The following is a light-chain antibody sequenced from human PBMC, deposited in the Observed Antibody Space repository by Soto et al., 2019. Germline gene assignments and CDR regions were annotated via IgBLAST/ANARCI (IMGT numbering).Light chain of an antibody. CDR3: QQRHNWPLT. V-gene: IGKV3-15*01. CDR1: QSINSE. J-gene: IGKJ2*01. CDR2: GAS. Sequence: EIVMTQSPATLSLSPGERAALSCRASQSINSELAWYQQKPGQPPRLLIYGASTRATGVPARFTGSEFGSAFTLNISRLQSEDFAVSYCQQRHNWPLTFGHGTRLEI.